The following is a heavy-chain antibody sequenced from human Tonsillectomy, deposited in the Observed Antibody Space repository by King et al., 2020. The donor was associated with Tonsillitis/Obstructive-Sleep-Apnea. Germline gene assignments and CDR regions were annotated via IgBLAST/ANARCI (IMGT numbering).Heavy chain of an antibody. CDR3: AIAFCVCYPHFFFAS. CDR1: GGSISSSSYY. CDR2: IYYSGST. J-gene: IGHJ4*02. D-gene: IGHD2-8*01. Sequence: QLQESGPGLVKPSETLSLICSVSGGSISSSSYYWGWIRQPPGKGLEWIGSIYYSGSTYYNPSLKSRVTISVDTSKNQFSLKLSSVTAADTAVYFCAIAFCVCYPHFFFASWGQGTLVTVSS. V-gene: IGHV4-39*07.